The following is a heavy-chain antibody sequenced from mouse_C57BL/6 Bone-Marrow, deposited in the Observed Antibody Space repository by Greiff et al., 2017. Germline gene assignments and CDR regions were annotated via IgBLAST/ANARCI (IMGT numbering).Heavy chain of an antibody. CDR3: ARQRGYYAMDY. J-gene: IGHJ4*01. V-gene: IGHV5-15*01. CDR2: LSNLAYSI. CDR1: GFTFSDYG. Sequence: EVMLVESGGGLVQPGGSLKLSCAASGFTFSDYGMAWVRQAPRKGPEWVAFLSNLAYSIYYADTVTGRFTISRENAKNTLYLEMSSLRSEDTAMYYCARQRGYYAMDYWGQGTSVTVSS.